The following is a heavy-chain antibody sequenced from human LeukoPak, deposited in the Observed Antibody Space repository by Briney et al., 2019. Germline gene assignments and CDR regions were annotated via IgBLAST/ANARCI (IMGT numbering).Heavy chain of an antibody. CDR3: ARNGRVRRVVKDLFEY. CDR1: GGTFSSYD. CDR2: IIPMFGTI. D-gene: IGHD3-10*01. J-gene: IGHJ4*02. V-gene: IGHV1-69*06. Sequence: SVKVSCKASGGTFSSYDISWVRQAPRQGLEWMGGIIPMFGTINYAQKFRDRVTITADKSTTTAYLELSSLRSDDTAVYYCARNGRVRRVVKDLFEYWGQGTLVAVSS.